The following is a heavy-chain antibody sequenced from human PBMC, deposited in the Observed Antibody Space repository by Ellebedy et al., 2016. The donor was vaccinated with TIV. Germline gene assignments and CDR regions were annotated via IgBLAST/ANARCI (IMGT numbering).Heavy chain of an antibody. Sequence: GESLKISXAASGFTFSSYWVNWVRRAPGKGLMWVSLINPDGSTTTYADSVKGRFTTSRDNAKNTVYLQMNGLRADDTAVYYCARDVAGSPHSWGQGTLVTVSS. CDR2: INPDGSTT. D-gene: IGHD3-10*01. V-gene: IGHV3-74*01. CDR1: GFTFSSYW. J-gene: IGHJ4*02. CDR3: ARDVAGSPHS.